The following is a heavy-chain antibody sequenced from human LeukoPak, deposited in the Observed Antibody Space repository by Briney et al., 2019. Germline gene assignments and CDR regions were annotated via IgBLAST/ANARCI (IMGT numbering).Heavy chain of an antibody. Sequence: PETLSLTCTVSGGSITSNFWSWIRQPPGKGLEWIGYIYNSGSTSYNPSLKSRATISGDTSKNQFSLKLKSVTAADTAVYYCARAKPNWTPPDYWGQGTLVTVSS. J-gene: IGHJ4*02. V-gene: IGHV4-59*08. CDR3: ARAKPNWTPPDY. CDR2: IYNSGST. CDR1: GGSITSNF. D-gene: IGHD1-1*01.